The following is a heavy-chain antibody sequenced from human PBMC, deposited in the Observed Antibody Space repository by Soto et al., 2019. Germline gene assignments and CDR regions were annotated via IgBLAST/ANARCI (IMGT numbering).Heavy chain of an antibody. CDR2: MKEDGGKK. CDR1: GFTFSTYA. V-gene: IGHV3-7*01. J-gene: IGHJ3*02. Sequence: GGSLRLSCAASGFTFSTYAMSWVRQSPGKGLEWVSNMKEDGGKKYYADSVKGRFTISRDNAKNSLYLQMNSLRAEDTAVYYCARDCSGGSCYWDTFDIWGQGTMVTVSS. CDR3: ARDCSGGSCYWDTFDI. D-gene: IGHD2-15*01.